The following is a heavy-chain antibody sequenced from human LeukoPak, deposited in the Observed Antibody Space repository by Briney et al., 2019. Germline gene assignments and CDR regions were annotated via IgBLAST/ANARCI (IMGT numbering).Heavy chain of an antibody. D-gene: IGHD2-2*01. V-gene: IGHV3-23*01. Sequence: GGSLRLSCAASGFTFSSYSMSWVRQAPGKGLEWVSAIGNSGDNTYYADSVKGRFTISRDNSKNTLYLQMNSLRAEDTAIYHCARRLGYCSRTSCYVAPFDYWGQGALVTVSS. J-gene: IGHJ4*02. CDR1: GFTFSSYS. CDR3: ARRLGYCSRTSCYVAPFDY. CDR2: IGNSGDNT.